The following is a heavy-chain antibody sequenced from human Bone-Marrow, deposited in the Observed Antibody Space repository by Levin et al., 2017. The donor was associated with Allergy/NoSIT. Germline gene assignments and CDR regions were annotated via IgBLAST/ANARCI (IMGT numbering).Heavy chain of an antibody. CDR1: GFTFDDYA. Sequence: PGGSLRLSCAASGFTFDDYAMYWVRQVPGKGLEWVSGLSWNSAKIAYADSVRGRFTISRDNAKNSVYLQMNGLRPEDSALYYCAKGRWLQGLDHWGQGTLVTVSS. J-gene: IGHJ4*02. CDR2: LSWNSAKI. D-gene: IGHD5-24*01. CDR3: AKGRWLQGLDH. V-gene: IGHV3-9*01.